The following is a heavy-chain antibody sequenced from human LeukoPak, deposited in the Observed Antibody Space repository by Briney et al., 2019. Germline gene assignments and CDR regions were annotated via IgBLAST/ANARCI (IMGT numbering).Heavy chain of an antibody. D-gene: IGHD6-13*01. CDR1: GFTFSTYG. Sequence: GGSLRLSCAASGFTFSTYGMHWVRQAPGKGLEWVSYISSSSSYTNYADSVKGRFTISRDNAKNSLYLQMNSLRAEDTAVYYCARGDSRYSSSWYDYWGQGTLVTVSS. J-gene: IGHJ5*01. CDR2: ISSSSSYT. V-gene: IGHV3-21*05. CDR3: ARGDSRYSSSWYDY.